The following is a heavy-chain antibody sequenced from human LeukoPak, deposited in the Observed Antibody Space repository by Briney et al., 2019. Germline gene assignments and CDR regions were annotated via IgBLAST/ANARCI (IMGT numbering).Heavy chain of an antibody. D-gene: IGHD3-16*01. Sequence: GGSLRLSCAAAGFIFSNYVMHWVRQTPGEGLEWVAVISSDGSNEFYADSVKGRFTISRDNSKNTLYLQMNSLRPEDTAVYYCAKEGGGEYFDYWGQRTLVTVSS. J-gene: IGHJ4*02. CDR1: GFIFSNYV. CDR3: AKEGGGEYFDY. V-gene: IGHV3-30*18. CDR2: ISSDGSNE.